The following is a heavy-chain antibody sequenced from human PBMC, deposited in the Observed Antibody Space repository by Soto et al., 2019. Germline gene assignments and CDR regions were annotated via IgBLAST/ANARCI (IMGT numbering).Heavy chain of an antibody. Sequence: GGSLRLSCVASGFTFNDFAMHWVRQAPGKGLEWVSGIPWNSGTLDYADSVRGRFSISRDNAKNSLYLQMNSLRVEDTALYYCARHRGYHYYGMDVWGQGTTVPVSS. CDR3: ARHRGYHYYGMDV. V-gene: IGHV3-9*01. CDR1: GFTFNDFA. J-gene: IGHJ6*02. CDR2: IPWNSGTL.